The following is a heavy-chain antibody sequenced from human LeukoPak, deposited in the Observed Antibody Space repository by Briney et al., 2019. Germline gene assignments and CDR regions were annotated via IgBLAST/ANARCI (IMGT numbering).Heavy chain of an antibody. V-gene: IGHV4-34*01. CDR2: VNHSGGT. J-gene: IGHJ4*02. CDR1: GGSFSGFY. CDR3: ARGGRVVIPAARRNYFDY. D-gene: IGHD2-2*01. Sequence: SETLSLTCAVYGGSFSGFYWSWIRQPPGKGLEWTGEVNHSGGTNYNPSLKSRVTISVDTSKNQFSLKLSSVTAADTAVYYCARGGRVVIPAARRNYFDYWGQGTLVTVSS.